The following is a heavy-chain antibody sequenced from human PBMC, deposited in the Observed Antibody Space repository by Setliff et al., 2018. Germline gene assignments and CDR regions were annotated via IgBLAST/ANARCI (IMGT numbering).Heavy chain of an antibody. CDR2: INHSGST. D-gene: IGHD3-16*01. V-gene: IGHV4-34*01. CDR3: ARLRGAFDY. J-gene: IGHJ4*02. Sequence: SETLSLTCTVSGGSISSYYWSWIRQPPGKGLEWIGEINHSGSTNDNPSLKSRVTMSVDTSKNQFSLRLNSATAADTAVYYCARLRGAFDYWGQGTLVTVSS. CDR1: GGSISSYY.